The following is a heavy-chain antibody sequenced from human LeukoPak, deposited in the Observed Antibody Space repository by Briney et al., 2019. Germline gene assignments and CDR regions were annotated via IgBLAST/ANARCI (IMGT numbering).Heavy chain of an antibody. V-gene: IGHV1-2*02. CDR3: ARVRGYDSPLDY. CDR1: GYTFTSYY. D-gene: IGHD5-12*01. J-gene: IGHJ4*02. CDR2: INPNSGGT. Sequence: ASEKVSCKASGYTFTSYYMHWVRQAPGQGLEWMGWINPNSGGTNYAQKFQGRVTMTRDTSISTAYMELSRLRSDDTAVYYCARVRGYDSPLDYWGQGTLVTVSS.